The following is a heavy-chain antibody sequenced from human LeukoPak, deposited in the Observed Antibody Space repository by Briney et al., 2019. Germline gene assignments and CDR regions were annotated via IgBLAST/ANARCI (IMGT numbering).Heavy chain of an antibody. D-gene: IGHD1-26*01. V-gene: IGHV3-48*04. Sequence: GGSLRRSCVVSGFTFSRYSMNWVRQAPGKGLEWVSSISSSSSTIYYADSVKGRFTISRDNAKNSLYLQMNSLRAEDTAVYYCARDLLGIVGAIFDYWGQGTLVTVSS. J-gene: IGHJ4*02. CDR3: ARDLLGIVGAIFDY. CDR2: ISSSSSTI. CDR1: GFTFSRYS.